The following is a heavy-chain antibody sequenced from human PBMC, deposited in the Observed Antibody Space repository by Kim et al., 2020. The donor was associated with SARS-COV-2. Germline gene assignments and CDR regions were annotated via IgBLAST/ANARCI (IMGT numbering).Heavy chain of an antibody. D-gene: IGHD5-18*01. J-gene: IGHJ6*02. CDR2: IWYDGSNK. CDR3: AKDLFDSAAMVTRNYYYYGMDV. V-gene: IGHV3-33*06. Sequence: GGSLRLSCAASGFTFSSYAMHWVRQAPGKGLEWVAVIWYDGSNKYYADSVKGRFTISRDNSKNTLYLQMNSLRAEDTAVYYCAKDLFDSAAMVTRNYYYYGMDVWGQGTTVTVSS. CDR1: GFTFSSYA.